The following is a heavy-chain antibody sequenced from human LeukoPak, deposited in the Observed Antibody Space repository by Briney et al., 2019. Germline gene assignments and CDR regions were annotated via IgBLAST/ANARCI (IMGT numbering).Heavy chain of an antibody. J-gene: IGHJ4*02. D-gene: IGHD3-22*01. CDR3: AREGRRDYDSSGYLTFDY. CDR1: GGSISSYY. Sequence: SETLSLTCTVSGGSISSYYWSWIRQPPGKGLEWIGYIYYSGSTNYNPSLKSRVTISVDTSKNQFSLKLSSVTAADTAVYYCAREGRRDYDSSGYLTFDYWGQGTLVTVS. V-gene: IGHV4-59*01. CDR2: IYYSGST.